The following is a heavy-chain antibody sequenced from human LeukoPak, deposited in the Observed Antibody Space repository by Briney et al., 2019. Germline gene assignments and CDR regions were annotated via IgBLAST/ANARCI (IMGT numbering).Heavy chain of an antibody. CDR2: IYYSGST. CDR3: ARVLTTVSNWFDP. Sequence: PSQTLSLTCTVSGGSISSGDYYWSWIRQHPGKGLEWIGYIYYSGSTYYNPSLKSRVTISVDTSKNQFSLKLSSVTAADTAVYYCARVLTTVSNWFDPWGQGTLVTVSS. J-gene: IGHJ5*02. D-gene: IGHD4-11*01. CDR1: GGSISSGDYY. V-gene: IGHV4-31*03.